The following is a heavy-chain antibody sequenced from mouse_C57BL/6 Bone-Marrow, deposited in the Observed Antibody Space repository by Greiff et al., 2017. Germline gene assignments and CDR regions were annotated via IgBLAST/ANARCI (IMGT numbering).Heavy chain of an antibody. CDR3: ARRDDGYYFDY. D-gene: IGHD2-3*01. CDR2: IDPSDSYT. Sequence: VQLQQPGAELVMPGASVKLSCKASGYTFTSYWMHWVKQRPGQGLEWIGEIDPSDSYTNYNQKFKGKSTLTVDKSSSTAYMQLSSLTSEDSAVYYCARRDDGYYFDYWGQGTTRTVSS. J-gene: IGHJ2*01. CDR1: GYTFTSYW. V-gene: IGHV1-69*01.